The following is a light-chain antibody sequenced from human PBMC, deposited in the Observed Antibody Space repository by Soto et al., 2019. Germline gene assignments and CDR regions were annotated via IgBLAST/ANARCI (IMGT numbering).Light chain of an antibody. CDR2: DAS. CDR1: QSVSSY. CDR3: QQRSSWPHT. V-gene: IGKV3-11*01. Sequence: EIVLTQSPATLSLSPGERATLSCRASQSVSSYLAWYQQKPGQAPRLLIYDASNRATGIPARFSGSGSGTDFPITISSLEPEDFAVYYWQQRSSWPHTFGGGTKVEIK. J-gene: IGKJ4*01.